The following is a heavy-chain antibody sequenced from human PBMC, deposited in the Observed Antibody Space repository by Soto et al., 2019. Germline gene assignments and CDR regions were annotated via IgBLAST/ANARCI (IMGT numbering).Heavy chain of an antibody. CDR2: INHSGRT. J-gene: IGHJ6*03. V-gene: IGHV4-34*01. CDR1: GGSFSGYY. Sequence: QVQLQQWGAGLLKPSETLSLTCAVYGGSFSGYYWTWIRQPPGKGLEWIGEINHSGRTNCNPSLKSRVTISVDTSKNQFSLKLSSVTAADTAVYYCARGRTVTPTFYPYHYRDVWDKGTTVTVSS. D-gene: IGHD4-17*01. CDR3: ARGRTVTPTFYPYHYRDV.